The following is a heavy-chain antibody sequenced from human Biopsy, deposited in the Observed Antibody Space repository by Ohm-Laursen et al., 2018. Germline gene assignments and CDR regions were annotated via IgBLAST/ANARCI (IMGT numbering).Heavy chain of an antibody. CDR3: ARVRGGFLEWFDY. Sequence: GTLSLTCTVSGESMGTYCWTWIRQPPGKGLEWIASIYYSGTTNKNPSLKSRVTISVDTSKRQFYLELSSVTAADTAIYYCARVRGGFLEWFDYWGQGTLITVSS. D-gene: IGHD3-3*01. V-gene: IGHV4-59*01. J-gene: IGHJ5*01. CDR2: IYYSGTT. CDR1: GESMGTYC.